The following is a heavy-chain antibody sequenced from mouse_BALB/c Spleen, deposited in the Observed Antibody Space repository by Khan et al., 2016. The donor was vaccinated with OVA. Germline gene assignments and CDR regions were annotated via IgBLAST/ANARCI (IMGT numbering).Heavy chain of an antibody. CDR1: AFNIKDTY. J-gene: IGHJ3*01. Sequence: EVQLQQSGAEFVKPGASVRLSCTGSAFNIKDTYIHWVKQRPEKGMEWIGRIDTANGDFKYDPKFQDKANIETDTSSNEAYLQLSSLTSEDTAVYYCATRHGKPLPYWGQGTLVTVSA. V-gene: IGHV14-3*02. CDR3: ATRHGKPLPY. CDR2: IDTANGDF. D-gene: IGHD2-1*01.